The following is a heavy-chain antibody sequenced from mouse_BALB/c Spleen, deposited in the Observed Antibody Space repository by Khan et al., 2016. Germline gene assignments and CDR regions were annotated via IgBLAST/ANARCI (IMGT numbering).Heavy chain of an antibody. V-gene: IGHV1-87*01. Sequence: QIQLVQSGAELARPGASVKLSCKASGYTFTSYWMQWVKQRPGQGLQWIGTIYPGDGDTRYTQKFKGKATLTADKSSSTAYMHVRSLASEDSAVYYCARGGYGNYVFAYWGQGTLVTVSA. CDR2: IYPGDGDT. J-gene: IGHJ3*01. CDR3: ARGGYGNYVFAY. CDR1: GYTFTSYW. D-gene: IGHD2-1*01.